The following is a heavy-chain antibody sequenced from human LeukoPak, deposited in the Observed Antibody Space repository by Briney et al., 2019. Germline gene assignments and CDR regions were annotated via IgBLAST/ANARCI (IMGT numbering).Heavy chain of an antibody. J-gene: IGHJ6*02. CDR1: GYSFTSYW. CDR2: IYPGDSDT. CDR3: ARQKAAALYYYYYGMDV. V-gene: IGHV5-51*01. Sequence: GESLKISCKGSGYSFTSYWIGWVRQMPGKGPEWMGIIYPGDSDTRYSPSFQGQVTISADKSISTAYLQWSSLKASDTAMYYCARQKAAALYYYYYGMDVWGQGTTVTVSS. D-gene: IGHD6-13*01.